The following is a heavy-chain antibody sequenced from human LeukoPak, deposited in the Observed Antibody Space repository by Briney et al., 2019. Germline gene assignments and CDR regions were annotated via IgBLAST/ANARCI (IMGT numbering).Heavy chain of an antibody. CDR1: GYSISSGYY. J-gene: IGHJ4*02. CDR3: ARGATYGGTMVVGDY. V-gene: IGHV4-38-2*02. Sequence: SETLSLTCTVSGYSISSGYYWGWIRQPPGKGLEWIGSIYHSGSTYYNPSLKSRVTISVDTSKNQFSLKLSSVTAADTAVYYCARGATYGGTMVVGDYWGQGTLVTVSS. D-gene: IGHD3-22*01. CDR2: IYHSGST.